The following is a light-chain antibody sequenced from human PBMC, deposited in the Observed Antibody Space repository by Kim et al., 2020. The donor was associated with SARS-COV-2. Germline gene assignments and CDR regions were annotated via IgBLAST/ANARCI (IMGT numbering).Light chain of an antibody. J-gene: IGLJ2*01. CDR1: SNNNGAGYD. V-gene: IGLV1-40*01. Sequence: VTITCTAGSNNNGAGYDVHWYQQLQRAAATLLLYDNSTRPSAVPDRCSGAKSATTAALATTGLQAEDEADYYCQSYDSSRSGSVFGGGTQLTVL. CDR3: QSYDSSRSGSV. CDR2: DNS.